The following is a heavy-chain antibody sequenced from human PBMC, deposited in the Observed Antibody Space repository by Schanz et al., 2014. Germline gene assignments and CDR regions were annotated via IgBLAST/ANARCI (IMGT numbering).Heavy chain of an antibody. V-gene: IGHV3-33*05. Sequence: QVQLVESGGGVVQPERSLRLSCAASGFNFANHAIHWVRQGQGNGLQWVAVISSDGSKKLYADSVKARFTISRDNAKNSLYLQMNSLRAEDTAVYYCATEGPRGTRHPINYYYAMDNWGQGTKVTV. CDR1: GFNFANHA. CDR2: ISSDGSKK. CDR3: ATEGPRGTRHPINYYYAMDN. J-gene: IGHJ6*02.